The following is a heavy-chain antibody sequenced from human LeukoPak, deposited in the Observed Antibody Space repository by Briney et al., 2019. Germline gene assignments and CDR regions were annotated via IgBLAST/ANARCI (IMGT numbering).Heavy chain of an antibody. CDR1: GDSIYSGGFY. D-gene: IGHD5/OR15-5a*01. CDR2: IYESGTT. CDR3: ARARRLVQDTPFYIDS. J-gene: IGHJ4*02. Sequence: SETLSLTCTVSGDSIYSGGFYWGCVRQHPGKGLESVGHIYESGTTYYNPSLESRLIISVDTSKNEFSLKVSSMSAAATAVYFCARARRLVQDTPFYIDSWGQGTLVTVSS. V-gene: IGHV4-31*03.